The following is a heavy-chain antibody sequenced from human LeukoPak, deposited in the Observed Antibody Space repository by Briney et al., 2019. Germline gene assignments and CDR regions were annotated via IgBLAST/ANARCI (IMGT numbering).Heavy chain of an antibody. CDR2: IYSSGST. D-gene: IGHD5-18*01. Sequence: GGSLRLSCAASGFTVSSNYMSWVRQAPGKGLEWVSVIYSSGSTYYADSVKGRFSISRDNSKNTLYLQMSSLRAEDTAVYYCARDGGYGSSGLGAFDIWGQGTMVTVSS. CDR1: GFTVSSNY. J-gene: IGHJ3*02. CDR3: ARDGGYGSSGLGAFDI. V-gene: IGHV3-53*01.